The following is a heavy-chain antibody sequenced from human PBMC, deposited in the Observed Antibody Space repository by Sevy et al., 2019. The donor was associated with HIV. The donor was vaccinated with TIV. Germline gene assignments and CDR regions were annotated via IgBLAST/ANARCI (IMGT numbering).Heavy chain of an antibody. Sequence: GGSLRLSCAASGFTFSSYSMNWVRQAPGKGLEWVSSISSSSSYIYYADSVKGRFTISRDNAKNSLYLQMNSLRAEDTAVYYCARDGGYYGSGSYSDYWGQGTLVIVSS. CDR2: ISSSSSYI. D-gene: IGHD3-10*01. V-gene: IGHV3-21*01. J-gene: IGHJ4*02. CDR3: ARDGGYYGSGSYSDY. CDR1: GFTFSSYS.